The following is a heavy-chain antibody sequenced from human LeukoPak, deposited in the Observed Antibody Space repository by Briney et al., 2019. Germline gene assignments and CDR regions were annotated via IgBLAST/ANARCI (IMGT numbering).Heavy chain of an antibody. V-gene: IGHV4-4*07. CDR1: GGSFSSYY. Sequence: SETLSLTCTVSGGSFSSYYWSWIRQPAGKGLEWIGHIYTSGTTNYNPSLKSRVTMSIDTSKNQFSLKLSSVTAADTAIYYCARDAKYYFGSRTYFFLEYWGQGTLLTVSS. J-gene: IGHJ4*02. CDR2: IYTSGTT. CDR3: ARDAKYYFGSRTYFFLEY. D-gene: IGHD3-10*01.